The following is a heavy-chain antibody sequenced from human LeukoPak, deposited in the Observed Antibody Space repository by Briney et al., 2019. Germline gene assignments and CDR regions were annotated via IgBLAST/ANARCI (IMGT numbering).Heavy chain of an antibody. D-gene: IGHD6-19*01. V-gene: IGHV4-4*02. CDR2: IYHSGST. CDR3: ATNGWYCLDH. J-gene: IGHJ1*01. CDR1: GGSISSDNW. Sequence: PSETLSLTCAVSGGSISSDNWWSWVRQPPGKGLEWIGEIYHSGSTNYNPSLQSRVTISVDKSNNHFSLRLTSVTAADTAVYYCATNGWYCLDHWGQGALDTVSS.